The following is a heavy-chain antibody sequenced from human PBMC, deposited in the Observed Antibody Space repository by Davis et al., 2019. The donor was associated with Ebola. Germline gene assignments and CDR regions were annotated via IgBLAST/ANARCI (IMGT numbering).Heavy chain of an antibody. Sequence: MPGGSLRLSCAVYGGSFSGYYWSWIRQPPGKGLEWIGEISHSGSTNYNPSLKSRVTFSVDTSKNQFSLKLSSVTAADTAVYYCRITMIVMISAQIDDYWGQGTLVTVSS. CDR1: GGSFSGYY. D-gene: IGHD3-22*01. J-gene: IGHJ4*02. V-gene: IGHV4-34*01. CDR2: ISHSGST. CDR3: RITMIVMISAQIDDY.